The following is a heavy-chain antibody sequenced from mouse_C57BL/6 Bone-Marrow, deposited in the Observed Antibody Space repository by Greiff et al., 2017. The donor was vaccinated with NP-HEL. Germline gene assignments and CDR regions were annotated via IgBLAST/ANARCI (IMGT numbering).Heavy chain of an antibody. CDR3: ARGAYDEDWYFDV. CDR1: GYTFTSYW. J-gene: IGHJ1*03. CDR2: IDPSDSYT. D-gene: IGHD2-12*01. V-gene: IGHV1-69*01. Sequence: QVQLQQPGAELVMPGASVKLSCKASGYTFTSYWMHWVKQRPGQGLEWIGEIDPSDSYTNYNQKFKGKSTLTVDKSSSTAYMQLSSLTSEDSAVYYCARGAYDEDWYFDVWGTGTTVTVTS.